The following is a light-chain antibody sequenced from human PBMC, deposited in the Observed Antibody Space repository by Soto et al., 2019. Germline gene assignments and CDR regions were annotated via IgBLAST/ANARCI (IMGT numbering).Light chain of an antibody. J-gene: IGLJ1*01. V-gene: IGLV2-14*01. CDR3: CSYTRSGTLI. CDR2: DVS. Sequence: QSVMTQPASGTGFPGQSITISCVSTSGDIGDYNYVSWYQQHPGKVPKVIIYDVSNRPSGVSYRFSGTKSGNTASLTVSGLQAEDEADYYCCSYTRSGTLIFGTGTKVTVL. CDR1: SGDIGDYNY.